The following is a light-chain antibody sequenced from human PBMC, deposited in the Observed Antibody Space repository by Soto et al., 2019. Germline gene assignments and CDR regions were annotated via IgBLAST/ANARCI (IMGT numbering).Light chain of an antibody. J-gene: IGKJ4*01. CDR1: QSISNY. CDR3: QQSYTLSPLT. V-gene: IGKV1-39*01. CDR2: AAS. Sequence: DIQLTQSPSSLSASVGDRVTITCRASQSISNYLNWYQQKPGKPPKVLISAASSLQRGVPSRFSGSGSGTDFTLTISSLHPEDFATYYCQQSYTLSPLTFGGETKVEI.